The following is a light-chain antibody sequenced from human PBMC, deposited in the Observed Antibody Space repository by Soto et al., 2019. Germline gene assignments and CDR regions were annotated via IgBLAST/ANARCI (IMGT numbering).Light chain of an antibody. Sequence: QSVLTQPPSASGTPGQRVTISRSGSSSNIGGNTVNWYQQLPGTAPRVLIYSNNQRPSGVPDRFSGSKSGTSASLAISGLQAEDEADYYCAACDDSLNAVVFGGGTQLTVL. CDR2: SNN. CDR1: SSNIGGNT. CDR3: AACDDSLNAVV. J-gene: IGLJ2*01. V-gene: IGLV1-44*01.